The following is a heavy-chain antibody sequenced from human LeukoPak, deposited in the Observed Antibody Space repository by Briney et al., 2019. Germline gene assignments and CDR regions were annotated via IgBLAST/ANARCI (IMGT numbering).Heavy chain of an antibody. CDR1: GYTFTGYY. J-gene: IGHJ4*02. D-gene: IGHD3-22*01. CDR2: VNTNSGGT. CDR3: ARGSGYYDSSGYYNFDY. Sequence: ASVKVSCKASGYTFTGYYMHWVRQAPGQGLEWMGWVNTNSGGTKYAQKFQDRVTMTRDTSISTAYMELSRLRSDDTAVYYCARGSGYYDSSGYYNFDYWGQGTLVTVSS. V-gene: IGHV1-2*02.